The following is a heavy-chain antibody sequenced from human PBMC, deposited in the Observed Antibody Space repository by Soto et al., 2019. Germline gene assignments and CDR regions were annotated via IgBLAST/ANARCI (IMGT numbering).Heavy chain of an antibody. Sequence: TLSLTCTVSGGSITSDEYFWSWIRQSPERGLEWIGFIFHSGNTFNNPSLSGRASLSVDPSKNQFSLTLSSVTAADTAVYYCVSEGTRISRQSYITAAGHFDRWGQGALVTVSS. D-gene: IGHD6-25*01. CDR2: IFHSGNT. J-gene: IGHJ4*02. V-gene: IGHV4-30-4*01. CDR3: VSEGTRISRQSYITAAGHFDR. CDR1: GGSITSDEYF.